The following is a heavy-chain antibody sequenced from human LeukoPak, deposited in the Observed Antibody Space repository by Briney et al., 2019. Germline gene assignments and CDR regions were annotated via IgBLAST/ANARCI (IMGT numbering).Heavy chain of an antibody. Sequence: EASVKVSCKVSGYTLTELSMHWVRQAPGKGLEWMGGFDPEDGETIYAQKFQGRVTMTEDTSTDTAYMELSSLGSEDTAVYYCATYYYDSSGYYCVARPFDYWGQGTLVTVSS. J-gene: IGHJ4*02. V-gene: IGHV1-24*01. CDR3: ATYYYDSSGYYCVARPFDY. D-gene: IGHD3-22*01. CDR1: GYTLTELS. CDR2: FDPEDGET.